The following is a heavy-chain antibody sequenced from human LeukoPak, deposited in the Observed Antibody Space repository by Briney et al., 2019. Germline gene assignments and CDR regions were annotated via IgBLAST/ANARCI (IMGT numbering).Heavy chain of an antibody. CDR3: ARDLGSYRRDAFDI. CDR2: IYSGGST. Sequence: GGSLRLSCAASGFTVSSNYMKWVRQAPGKGLEWVSVIYSGGSTYYADSVKGRFTISRDNSKNTLYLQMNSLRAEDTAVYYCARDLGSYRRDAFDIWGQGTMVTVSS. V-gene: IGHV3-66*01. J-gene: IGHJ3*02. CDR1: GFTVSSNY. D-gene: IGHD1-26*01.